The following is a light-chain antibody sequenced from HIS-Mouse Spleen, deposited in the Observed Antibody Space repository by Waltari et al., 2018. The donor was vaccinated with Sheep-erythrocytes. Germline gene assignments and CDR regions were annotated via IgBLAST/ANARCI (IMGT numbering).Light chain of an antibody. CDR3: CSYAGSYNHV. CDR1: SSDVGGYNY. CDR2: DVS. V-gene: IGLV2-11*01. J-gene: IGLJ1*01. Sequence: QSALTQPRSVSGSPGQSVTISCTGTSSDVGGYNYVSWYQQHPGKAPKLLMYDVSKRPAGVPDRFSGSKSGTPASLTISGLQGEDEADYYCCSYAGSYNHVFGTGTKVTVL.